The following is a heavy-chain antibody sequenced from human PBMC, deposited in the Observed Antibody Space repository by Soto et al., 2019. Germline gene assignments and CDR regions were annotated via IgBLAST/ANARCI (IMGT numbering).Heavy chain of an antibody. D-gene: IGHD2-21*02. J-gene: IGHJ6*02. CDR2: MYNTGST. Sequence: QVQLQESGPGLVKPSETLSLTCTVSGGSIRSYYWSWIRQPPGKGLAWIGYMYNTGSTVYNPSLKSRVTISVDTSKNQSSLKPNAVTAADTAVYYCARDLWGYCGTDCYPLDVWGQGTTVTVSS. V-gene: IGHV4-59*01. CDR1: GGSIRSYY. CDR3: ARDLWGYCGTDCYPLDV.